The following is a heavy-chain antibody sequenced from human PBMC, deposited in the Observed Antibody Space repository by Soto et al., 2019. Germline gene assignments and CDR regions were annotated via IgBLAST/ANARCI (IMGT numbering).Heavy chain of an antibody. CDR3: AADETTVTTALDY. CDR1: GYTFTGYY. Sequence: ASVKVSCKASGYTFTGYYMHWVRQAPGQGLEWMGWINLNSGDTNYAQKFQGWVTMTRDMSTSTAYMELSSLRSEDTAVYYCAADETTVTTALDYWGQRSPVTVSS. CDR2: INLNSGDT. D-gene: IGHD4-17*01. V-gene: IGHV1-2*04. J-gene: IGHJ4*02.